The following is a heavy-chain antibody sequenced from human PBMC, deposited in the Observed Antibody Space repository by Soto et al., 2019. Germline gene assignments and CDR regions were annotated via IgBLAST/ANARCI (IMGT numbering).Heavy chain of an antibody. CDR3: AVDRGYSYAFDY. CDR1: GFTFSSYS. Sequence: VGSLRLSCAASGFTFSSYSMNWVRQAPGKGLEWVSSISSSSSYIYYADSVKGRFTISRDSAKNSLYLQMNSLRAEDTAVYYCAVDRGYSYAFDYWGQGTLVTVSS. J-gene: IGHJ4*02. V-gene: IGHV3-21*01. D-gene: IGHD5-18*01. CDR2: ISSSSSYI.